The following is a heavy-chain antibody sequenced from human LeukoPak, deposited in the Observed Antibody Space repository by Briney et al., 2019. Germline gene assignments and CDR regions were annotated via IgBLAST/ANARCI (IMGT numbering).Heavy chain of an antibody. D-gene: IGHD3-22*01. CDR1: GFTFDDYT. CDR3: ARSLVGDDSSGYYYAFDY. J-gene: IGHJ4*02. V-gene: IGHV3-43*01. Sequence: GGSLRLSCAASGFTFDDYTMHWVRQAPGTGLEWVSLITWDGGTTYYADSVKGRFTISRDRSTNSLYLQMNNLRSEDTAVYYCARSLVGDDSSGYYYAFDYWGQGTLVTVSS. CDR2: ITWDGGTT.